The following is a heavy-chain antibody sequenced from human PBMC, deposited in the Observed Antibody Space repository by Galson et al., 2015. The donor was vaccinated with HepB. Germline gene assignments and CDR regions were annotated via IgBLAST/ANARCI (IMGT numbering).Heavy chain of an antibody. D-gene: IGHD6-19*01. CDR1: GFTFSSYA. J-gene: IGHJ4*02. CDR3: ARSIAVAGPDY. Sequence: SLRLSCAASGFTFSSYAMHWVRQAPGKGLEWVAVISYDGSNKYYADSVKGRFTISRDNSKNTLYLQMNSLRAEDTAVYYCARSIAVAGPDYWGQGTLVTVSS. CDR2: ISYDGSNK. V-gene: IGHV3-30*04.